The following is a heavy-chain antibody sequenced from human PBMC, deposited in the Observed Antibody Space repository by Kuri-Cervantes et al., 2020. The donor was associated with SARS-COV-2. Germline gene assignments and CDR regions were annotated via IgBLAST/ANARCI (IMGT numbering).Heavy chain of an antibody. V-gene: IGHV3-48*04. CDR2: ISSSSSTI. CDR1: GFTFSSYG. J-gene: IGHJ6*02. D-gene: IGHD2-15*01. Sequence: GGSLRLSCAASGFTFSSYGMNWVRQAPGKGLEWVPYISSSSSTIYYADSVKGRFTISRDNAKNSLCLQMNSPRAEDTAVYYCARGGYCSGGSCYSVYYYYYYGMDVWGQGITVTVSS. CDR3: ARGGYCSGGSCYSVYYYYYYGMDV.